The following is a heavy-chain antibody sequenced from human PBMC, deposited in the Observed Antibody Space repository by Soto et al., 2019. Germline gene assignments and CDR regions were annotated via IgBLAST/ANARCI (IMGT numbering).Heavy chain of an antibody. Sequence: VQLVESGGGLVQPGGSLRLSCAASGFTFSSYWMSWVRQAPGKGLEWVANIKQDGSEKYYVDSVKGRFTISRDNAKNSLYLQMNSLRAEDTAVYYCARVDIVVVVAVYFDYWGQGTLVTVSS. CDR1: GFTFSSYW. CDR3: ARVDIVVVVAVYFDY. V-gene: IGHV3-7*01. D-gene: IGHD2-15*01. CDR2: IKQDGSEK. J-gene: IGHJ4*02.